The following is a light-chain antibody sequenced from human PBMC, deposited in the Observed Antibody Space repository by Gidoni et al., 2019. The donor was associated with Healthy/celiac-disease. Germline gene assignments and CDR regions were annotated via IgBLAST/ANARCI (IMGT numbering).Light chain of an antibody. V-gene: IGLV1-44*01. Sequence: QSVLTQPPSASGTPGQRVTISCSGSSSNIGSNTVNWYQQLPGTAPKLLIYSNNQRPSVVPDRFSGSKSGTSASLAISGLQSEDEADYYCAAWDDSLNGVVFGGGTKLTV. CDR1: SSNIGSNT. CDR2: SNN. CDR3: AAWDDSLNGVV. J-gene: IGLJ2*01.